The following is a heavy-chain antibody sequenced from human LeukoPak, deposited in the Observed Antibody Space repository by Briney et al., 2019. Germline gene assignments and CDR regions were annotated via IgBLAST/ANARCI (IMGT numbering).Heavy chain of an antibody. J-gene: IGHJ5*02. CDR3: ARADCSSSTCYLRRSWFDP. Sequence: GGSLRLFCAASGFTLSNYDMNWVRQAPGKGLEWVSSISTSSRYIYYKDSVRGRFTISRDDANNSLYLEMNSLRAEDTAVYYCARADCSSSTCYLRRSWFDPWGQGTLVTVS. D-gene: IGHD2-2*01. CDR2: ISTSSRYI. CDR1: GFTLSNYD. V-gene: IGHV3-21*01.